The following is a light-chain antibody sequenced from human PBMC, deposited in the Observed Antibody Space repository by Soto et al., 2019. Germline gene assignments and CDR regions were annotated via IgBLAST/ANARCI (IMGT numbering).Light chain of an antibody. J-gene: IGKJ1*01. CDR2: KAS. Sequence: DIQMTQSPSTLSASVGDRVTITCRASQSISSGLAWYQQKPGKAPNLLIYKASTLESGVPSRFSGSGSGTEFTLTISSLQPDDFATYYCQQYNNYLWTFGQVTKVDIK. CDR1: QSISSG. CDR3: QQYNNYLWT. V-gene: IGKV1-5*03.